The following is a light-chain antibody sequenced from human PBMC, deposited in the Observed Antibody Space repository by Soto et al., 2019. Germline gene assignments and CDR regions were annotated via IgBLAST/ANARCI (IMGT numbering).Light chain of an antibody. J-gene: IGKJ2*01. CDR2: AAS. CDR1: RSISTF. Sequence: DIQMTQSPSSLSASVGDRVTITCRASRSISTFLNWYQQKSEKAPKLLIYAASSLQSGVPSRFRGSGSGTDFTLTTNCLQPEDLEHSYGQQSYSTPVIFGQGTKLDFK. CDR3: QQSYSTPVI. V-gene: IGKV1-39*01.